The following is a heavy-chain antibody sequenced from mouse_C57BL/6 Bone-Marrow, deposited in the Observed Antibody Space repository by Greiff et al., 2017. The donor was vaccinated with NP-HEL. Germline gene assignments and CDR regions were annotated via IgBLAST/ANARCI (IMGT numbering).Heavy chain of an antibody. CDR2: IYIGNGYT. CDR1: GYTFTSYG. CDR3: ATTESFCYAMDY. V-gene: IGHV1-58*01. J-gene: IGHJ4*01. D-gene: IGHD5-5*01. Sequence: DVQLQESGAELVRPGSSVKMSCKTSGYTFTSYGINWVKQRPGQGLEWIGYIYIGNGYTEYNEKFKGKATLTSDTSSSTDYIQLSSLTSEDSAIYFCATTESFCYAMDYWGQGTSVTVSS.